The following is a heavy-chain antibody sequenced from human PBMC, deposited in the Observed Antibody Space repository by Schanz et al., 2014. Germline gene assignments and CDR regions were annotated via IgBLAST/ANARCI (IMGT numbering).Heavy chain of an antibody. CDR2: ISPSSSYI. Sequence: EVQVVESGGGLVKPGGSLRLSCAASGFAFSAYSMNWVRQAPGKGLEWVSSISPSSSYIYYADSVKGRFTISRDNAKNSLYMQMNSLRAEDAAVYYCARVELSVYYYAMDVWGQGTTVTVSS. CDR3: ARVELSVYYYAMDV. V-gene: IGHV3-21*01. D-gene: IGHD2-15*01. J-gene: IGHJ6*02. CDR1: GFAFSAYS.